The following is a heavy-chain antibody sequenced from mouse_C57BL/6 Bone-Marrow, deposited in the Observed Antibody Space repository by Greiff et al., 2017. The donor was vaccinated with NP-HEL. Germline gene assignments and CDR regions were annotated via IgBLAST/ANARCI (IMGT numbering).Heavy chain of an antibody. V-gene: IGHV1-55*01. CDR1: GYTFTSYW. Sequence: VQLQQPGAELVKPGASVKMSCKASGYTFTSYWITWVKQRPGQGLEWIGVFYPGSGSTHYNEKFKSKATLTVDTSSSTAYMQRSSLTSEDSSVYDCARGLGRRGYYFDYWGKGTTLTVSS. CDR3: ARGLGRRGYYFDY. D-gene: IGHD4-1*01. J-gene: IGHJ2*01. CDR2: FYPGSGST.